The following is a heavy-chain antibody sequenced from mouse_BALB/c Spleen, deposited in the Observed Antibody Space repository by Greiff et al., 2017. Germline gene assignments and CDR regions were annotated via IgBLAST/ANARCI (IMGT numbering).Heavy chain of an antibody. J-gene: IGHJ4*01. CDR3: ARVYAMDY. CDR1: GFTFTDYY. Sequence: DVHLVESGGGLVQPGGSLRLSCATSGFTFTDYYMSWVRQPPGKALEWLGFIRNKANGYTTEYSASVKGRFTISRDNSQSILYLQMNTLRAEDSATYYCARVYAMDYWGQGTSVTVSS. CDR2: IRNKANGYTT. V-gene: IGHV7-3*02.